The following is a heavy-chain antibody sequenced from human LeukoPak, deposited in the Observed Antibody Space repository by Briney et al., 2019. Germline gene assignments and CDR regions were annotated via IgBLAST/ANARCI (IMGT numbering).Heavy chain of an antibody. V-gene: IGHV4-4*07. J-gene: IGHJ6*03. CDR3: ARALVGATMGHYYYYMDV. CDR1: GGSISSYY. CDR2: IYTSGST. Sequence: SEILSLTCTVSGGSISSYYWSWIRQPAGKGLEWIGRIYTSGSTNYNPSLKSRVTMSVDTSKNQFSLKLSSVTAADTAVYYCARALVGATMGHYYYYMDVWGKGTTVTVSS. D-gene: IGHD1-26*01.